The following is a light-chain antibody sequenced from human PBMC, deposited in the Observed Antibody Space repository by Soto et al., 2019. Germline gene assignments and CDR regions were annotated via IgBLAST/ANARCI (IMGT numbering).Light chain of an antibody. Sequence: IQMTRSPSSLSVSVTDRVTITCRASQDIGNDLGWYQQRPGEAPELLLYAASTLRSGVPSRFSGSGSGTQFTLTINNLQPEDSATYFCLQDHDYPWTFGHGTKVEV. CDR3: LQDHDYPWT. J-gene: IGKJ1*01. CDR1: QDIGND. V-gene: IGKV1-6*02. CDR2: AAS.